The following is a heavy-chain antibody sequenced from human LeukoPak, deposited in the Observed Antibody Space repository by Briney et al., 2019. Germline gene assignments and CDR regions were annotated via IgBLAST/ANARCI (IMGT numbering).Heavy chain of an antibody. D-gene: IGHD2-15*01. V-gene: IGHV1-18*01. CDR1: GYTFTSYG. CDR2: ISAYNGNT. CDR3: ARGGSWFSIYYYYYMDV. Sequence: ASVKVSCKASGYTFTSYGISWVRQAPGQGLEWMGWISAYNGNTNYAQKLQGRVTMTTDTSTSTAYMELRSLRPDDTAVYYCARGGSWFSIYYYYYMDVWGKGTTVTVSS. J-gene: IGHJ6*03.